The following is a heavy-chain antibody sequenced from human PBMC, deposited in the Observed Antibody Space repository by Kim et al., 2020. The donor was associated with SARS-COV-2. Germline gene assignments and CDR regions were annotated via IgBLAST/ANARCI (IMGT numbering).Heavy chain of an antibody. CDR2: IYSGGST. D-gene: IGHD3-22*01. J-gene: IGHJ3*02. V-gene: IGHV3-53*04. CDR1: GFTVSSNY. CDR3: ARGTSGYYYDSSGYGDAFDI. Sequence: GGSLRLSCAASGFTVSSNYMSWVRQAPGKGLEWVSVIYSGGSTYYADSVKGRFTISRHNSKNTLYLQMNSLRAEDTAVYYCARGTSGYYYDSSGYGDAFDIWGQGTMVTVSS.